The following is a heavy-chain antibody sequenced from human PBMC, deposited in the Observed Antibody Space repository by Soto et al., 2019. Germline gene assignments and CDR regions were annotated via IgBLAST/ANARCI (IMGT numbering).Heavy chain of an antibody. V-gene: IGHV1-8*01. D-gene: IGHD3-16*02. CDR2: MNPDSNDT. Sequence: GASVKVSCKASGYTFTNYYIHWVRQAPGHGLEWMGWMNPDSNDTDSAQKFQDRVTLTSATSIGTAYMELSSLRSEDTAVYYCTLAGVIVVDAFDVWGRGTLVTVSS. CDR3: TLAGVIVVDAFDV. CDR1: GYTFTNYY. J-gene: IGHJ3*01.